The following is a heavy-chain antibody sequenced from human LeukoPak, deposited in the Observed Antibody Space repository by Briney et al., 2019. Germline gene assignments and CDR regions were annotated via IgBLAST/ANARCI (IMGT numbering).Heavy chain of an antibody. CDR3: ARGVGYCSSTSCYWWFDP. Sequence: GGSLRLSCAASGFTFSSYWMHWVRQAPGKGLVWVSRINRDGSSTSYADSVKGRFTISRDNAKNTLYLQLNSLRAEDTAVYYCARGVGYCSSTSCYWWFDPWGQGTLVTVSS. V-gene: IGHV3-74*01. D-gene: IGHD2-2*01. CDR2: INRDGSST. J-gene: IGHJ5*02. CDR1: GFTFSSYW.